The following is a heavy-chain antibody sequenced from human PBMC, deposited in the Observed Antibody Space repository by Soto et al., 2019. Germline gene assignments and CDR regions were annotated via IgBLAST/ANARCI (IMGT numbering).Heavy chain of an antibody. J-gene: IGHJ4*02. CDR3: AREVGYGDFSAALLD. D-gene: IGHD4-17*01. Sequence: GASVKVSCKASGGTFSSHSINCVRQAPGQGLEWMGGVISLFGTANYAHNFKGRVTITADQSTSTAYMELNSLRSDDTAVYYCAREVGYGDFSAALLDWGQGTLVTVSS. CDR2: VISLFGTA. V-gene: IGHV1-69*13. CDR1: GGTFSSHS.